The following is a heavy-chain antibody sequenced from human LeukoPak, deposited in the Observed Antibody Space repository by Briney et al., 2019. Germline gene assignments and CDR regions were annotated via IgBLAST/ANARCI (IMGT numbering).Heavy chain of an antibody. CDR1: GASISSYY. J-gene: IGHJ5*02. Sequence: SETLSLTCTVSGASISSYYWSWIRQPAGKGLECVGRIYVSGSTTYNPSLESRVTMSLDTSKNQISLKVSSVTAADTAVYYCARDSGTTGEVKFDPWGQGTLVTVSS. D-gene: IGHD1-7*01. CDR3: ARDSGTTGEVKFDP. CDR2: IYVSGST. V-gene: IGHV4-4*07.